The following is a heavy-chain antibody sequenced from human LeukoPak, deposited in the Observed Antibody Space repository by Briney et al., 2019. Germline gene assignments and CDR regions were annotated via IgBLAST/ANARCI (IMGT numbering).Heavy chain of an antibody. CDR3: ARGGEYCRDGSCYSGYHYYDMDV. CDR2: INHSGST. V-gene: IGHV4-34*01. D-gene: IGHD2-15*01. Sequence: SETLSLTCAVYGGSFSGCYWSWVRQPPGKGLEWIGEINHSGSTNYNPSLKSRVTISVDTSKNQFSLKLSSVTAADTAVYYCARGGEYCRDGSCYSGYHYYDMDVWGKGTTVTVSS. J-gene: IGHJ6*04. CDR1: GGSFSGCY.